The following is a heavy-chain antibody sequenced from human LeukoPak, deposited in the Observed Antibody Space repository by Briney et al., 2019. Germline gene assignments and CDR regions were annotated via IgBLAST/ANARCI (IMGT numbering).Heavy chain of an antibody. CDR1: GFTFSNYW. V-gene: IGHV3-7*01. Sequence: GGSLRLSCEGSGFTFSNYWMSWVRQAPGKGLEWVANIQQHGSETYYGDSVKGRFTISRDNAKNSLFLQMNSLRAEDTAVYFCARGRPGGDYYMYGDYWGQGTLVTVSS. CDR2: IQQHGSET. J-gene: IGHJ4*02. CDR3: ARGRPGGDYYMYGDY. D-gene: IGHD3-3*01.